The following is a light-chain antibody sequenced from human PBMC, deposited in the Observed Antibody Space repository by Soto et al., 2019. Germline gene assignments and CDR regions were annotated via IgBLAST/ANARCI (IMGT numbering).Light chain of an antibody. CDR1: SPNIGAGYD. CDR3: QSYDSSLSGYV. Sequence: QSALTQPPSVSGAPGQRVTISCTGSSPNIGAGYDVHWYQQLPGTAPKLLIYGNSNRPSGVPDRFSGSKSGTSASLAITGLQAEDEADYYCQSYDSSLSGYVFRTGTKVTVL. CDR2: GNS. J-gene: IGLJ1*01. V-gene: IGLV1-40*01.